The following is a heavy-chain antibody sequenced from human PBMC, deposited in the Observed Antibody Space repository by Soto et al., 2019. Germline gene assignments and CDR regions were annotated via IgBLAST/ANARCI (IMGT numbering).Heavy chain of an antibody. CDR2: INPSGGST. Sequence: ASVKVSCKASGYTFTSYYMHWVRQAPGQGLEWMGIINPSGGSTSYAQKFQGRVTMTRDTSTSTVYMELSSLRSEDTAVYYCARDLVGTTSYYYYGMDVWGQGTTVTVAS. CDR1: GYTFTSYY. D-gene: IGHD1-1*01. CDR3: ARDLVGTTSYYYYGMDV. V-gene: IGHV1-46*01. J-gene: IGHJ6*02.